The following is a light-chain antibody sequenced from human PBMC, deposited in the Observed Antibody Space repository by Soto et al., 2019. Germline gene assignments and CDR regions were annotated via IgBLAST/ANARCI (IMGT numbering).Light chain of an antibody. CDR2: DAS. J-gene: IGKJ2*01. CDR1: QSISNY. V-gene: IGKV3-11*01. Sequence: EIVLIQSPATLSLSPGERATLSCMASQSISNYLAWYQHKPGQAPRLLIYDASNRATGIPARFSGSGSGTDFSLTISSLEPEDFAIYYCQQRSNRPSSFGQGTMVEIK. CDR3: QQRSNRPSS.